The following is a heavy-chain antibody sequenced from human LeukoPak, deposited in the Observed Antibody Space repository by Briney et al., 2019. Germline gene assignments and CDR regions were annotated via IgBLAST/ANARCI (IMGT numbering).Heavy chain of an antibody. D-gene: IGHD3-3*01. CDR1: GFTVGSGR. V-gene: IGHV3-53*01. J-gene: IGHJ5*02. Sequence: GGSLRLSCAAAGFTVGSGRRMSWGRQAPGEGLEWISTIYSDDATNYGDSGKGRFTISRDNSRNTLDLPMKSLRAEATAVYYCVRERFNTASEAWGQGILVTVSS. CDR3: VRERFNTASEA. CDR2: IYSDDAT.